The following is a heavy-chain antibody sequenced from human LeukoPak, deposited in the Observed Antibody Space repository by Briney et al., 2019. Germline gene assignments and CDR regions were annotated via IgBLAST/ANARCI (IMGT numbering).Heavy chain of an antibody. J-gene: IGHJ3*02. CDR3: ARGGSYLSAFDI. Sequence: GGSLRLSCAASGFTFSSYSMNWVRQAPGKGLEWVSSISSSSYIYYADSVKGRFTISRDNSKNTLYLQMNSLRAEDTAVYYCARGGSYLSAFDIWGQGTMVTVSS. V-gene: IGHV3-21*04. CDR1: GFTFSSYS. D-gene: IGHD1-26*01. CDR2: ISSSSYI.